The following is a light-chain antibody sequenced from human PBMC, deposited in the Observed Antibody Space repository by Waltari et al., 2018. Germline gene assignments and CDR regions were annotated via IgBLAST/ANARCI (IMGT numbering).Light chain of an antibody. Sequence: QSALTQPPSASGSPGQSVTISCTGTSSDGGGYDFVSWYQQHPGKAPTVFIYEVSQRPSGAPDRFSGSKSGNTASLTVSGLQAEDEADYYCGSYAGSNIFVFGTGTKVTVL. V-gene: IGLV2-8*01. CDR2: EVS. CDR1: SSDGGGYDF. CDR3: GSYAGSNIFV. J-gene: IGLJ1*01.